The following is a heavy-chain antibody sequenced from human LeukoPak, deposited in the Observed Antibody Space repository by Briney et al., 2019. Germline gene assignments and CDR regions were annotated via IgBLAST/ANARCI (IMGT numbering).Heavy chain of an antibody. D-gene: IGHD6-13*01. Sequence: PSETLSLTCTVSGGSISSYYWSWIRQPPGKGLEWIGYIYYSGSTNYNPSLKSRVTISVDTSKNQFSLKLSSVTAADTAVYYCARELPIQQLVTYYYYYGMDVWGQGTTVTVSS. CDR1: GGSISSYY. CDR3: ARELPIQQLVTYYYYYGMDV. V-gene: IGHV4-59*01. CDR2: IYYSGST. J-gene: IGHJ6*02.